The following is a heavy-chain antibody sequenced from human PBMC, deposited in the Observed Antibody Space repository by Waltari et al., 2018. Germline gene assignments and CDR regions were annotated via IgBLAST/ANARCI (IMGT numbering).Heavy chain of an antibody. CDR3: VRHRTTYPLEIDY. J-gene: IGHJ4*02. CDR2: IDPSDSFR. D-gene: IGHD2-2*01. CDR1: GYSLTSPW. V-gene: IGHV5-10-1*01. Sequence: EVQLVQSGAEVKKPEESMRISCEGSGYSLTSPWFSWVRQMPGKGLEWVGRIDPSDSFRNYGPAFEGHVTISVDQSLRTAYLQWDSLKASDTAIYYCVRHRTTYPLEIDYWGQGTLVTVSS.